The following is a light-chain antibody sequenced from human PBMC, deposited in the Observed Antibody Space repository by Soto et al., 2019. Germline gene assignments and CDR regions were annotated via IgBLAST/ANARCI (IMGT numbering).Light chain of an antibody. V-gene: IGLV6-57*04. J-gene: IGLJ2*01. CDR3: QSYDSNTVV. CDR1: SASIASNY. Sequence: NFMLTQPHSVSESPGKTVTISCTRSSASIASNYVQWYQQRPGSAPTTVIYEDNQRPSGVPDRCSGSIDSSSNSASLTISGLKTEDEADYYCQSYDSNTVVFGGGTKLTVL. CDR2: EDN.